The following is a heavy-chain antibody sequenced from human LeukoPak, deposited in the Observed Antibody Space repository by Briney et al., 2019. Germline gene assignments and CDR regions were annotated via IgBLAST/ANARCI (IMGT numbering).Heavy chain of an antibody. J-gene: IGHJ4*02. CDR2: IIPIFGIA. CDR1: GGTFSSYA. Sequence: SVKVSCKASGGTFSSYAISWVRQAPGQGLEWMGRIIPIFGIANYAQKFQGRVTITADKSTSTAYMELSSLRSEDTAVYYCARDGAQLLWFGELLYKGDYFDYWGQGTLVTVSS. CDR3: ARDGAQLLWFGELLYKGDYFDY. V-gene: IGHV1-69*04. D-gene: IGHD3-10*01.